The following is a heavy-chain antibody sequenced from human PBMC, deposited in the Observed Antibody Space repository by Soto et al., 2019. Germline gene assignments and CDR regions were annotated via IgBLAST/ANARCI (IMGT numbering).Heavy chain of an antibody. J-gene: IGHJ6*02. CDR1: GDSVSSNSAA. D-gene: IGHD5-12*01. CDR2: TYYRSKWYN. V-gene: IGHV6-1*01. Sequence: SQTLSLTCAISGDSVSSNSAAWNWIRQSPSRGLEWLGRTYYRSKWYNDYAVSVKSRITINPDTSKNQFSLQLNSVTPEDTAVYYCAREVATIRGYYYYGMDVWGQGTTVTGSS. CDR3: AREVATIRGYYYYGMDV.